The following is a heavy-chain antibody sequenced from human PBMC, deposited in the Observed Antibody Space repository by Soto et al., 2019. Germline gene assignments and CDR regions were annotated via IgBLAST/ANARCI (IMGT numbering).Heavy chain of an antibody. CDR3: ARDGYYGSGSYYNGLDY. CDR2: IWYDGSNK. D-gene: IGHD3-10*01. J-gene: IGHJ4*02. Sequence: LRLSCAASGFTFSSYGMHWVRQAPGKGLEWVAVIWYDGSNKYYADSVKGRFTISRDNSKNTLYLQMNSLRAEDTAVYYCARDGYYGSGSYYNGLDYWGQGTLVTVSS. CDR1: GFTFSSYG. V-gene: IGHV3-33*01.